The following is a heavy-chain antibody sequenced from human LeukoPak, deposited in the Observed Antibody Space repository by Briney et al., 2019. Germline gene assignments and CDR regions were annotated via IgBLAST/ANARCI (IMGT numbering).Heavy chain of an antibody. Sequence: GASVKVSCKASGYTFTGYYMHWVRQAPGQGLEWMGWINPNSGGTNYAQKFQGRVTMTRDTSISTAYMELSRLRSDDTAVYYCAREPSYCGSTSCYYSTTDYYYMDVWGKGTTVTVSS. J-gene: IGHJ6*03. D-gene: IGHD2-2*01. V-gene: IGHV1-2*02. CDR2: INPNSGGT. CDR1: GYTFTGYY. CDR3: AREPSYCGSTSCYYSTTDYYYMDV.